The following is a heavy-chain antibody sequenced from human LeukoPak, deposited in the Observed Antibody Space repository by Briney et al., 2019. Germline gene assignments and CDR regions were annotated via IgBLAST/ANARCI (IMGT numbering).Heavy chain of an antibody. V-gene: IGHV3-48*04. CDR2: ISWNSGSI. CDR1: GFTVSSNY. J-gene: IGHJ4*02. CDR3: ASFHYDSSGYYV. D-gene: IGHD3-22*01. Sequence: GGSLRLSCAASGFTVSSNYMSWVRQAPGKGLEWVSGISWNSGSIGYADSVKGRFTISRDNAKNSLYLHMNSLRAEDTAVYYCASFHYDSSGYYVWGQGTLVTVSS.